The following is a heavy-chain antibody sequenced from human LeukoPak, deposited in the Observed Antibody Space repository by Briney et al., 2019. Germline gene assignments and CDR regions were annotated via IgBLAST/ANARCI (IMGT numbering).Heavy chain of an antibody. CDR3: ARDASMIVVASPYWYFDL. D-gene: IGHD3-22*01. J-gene: IGHJ2*01. V-gene: IGHV4-61*01. Sequence: SETLSLTCTVSGGSIGSGSYYWSWIRQPRGKGLEWIGYIYYSGSTNYNPSLKSRVTISVDTSKNQFSLKLSSVTAADTAVYYCARDASMIVVASPYWYFDLWGRGTLVTVSS. CDR2: IYYSGST. CDR1: GGSIGSGSYY.